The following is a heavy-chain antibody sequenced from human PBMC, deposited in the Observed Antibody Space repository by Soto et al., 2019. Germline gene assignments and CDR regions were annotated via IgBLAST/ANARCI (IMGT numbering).Heavy chain of an antibody. J-gene: IGHJ4*02. Sequence: QVQLQESGPGLVKPSQTLSLTCTVSGGSISTDDHYWSWIRQSPGKGLEWIGYVYYSGTTHYNPSLKSRLFISLDTSKNHFYLQLTSVTAADTAVYYCATLRSRWNIDYWGQGTLVTVSS. CDR3: ATLRSRWNIDY. V-gene: IGHV4-30-4*01. CDR1: GGSISTDDHY. D-gene: IGHD1-1*01. CDR2: VYYSGTT.